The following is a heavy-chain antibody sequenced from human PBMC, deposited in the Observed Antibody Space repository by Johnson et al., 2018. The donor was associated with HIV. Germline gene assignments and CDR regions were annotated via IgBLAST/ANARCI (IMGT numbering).Heavy chain of an antibody. Sequence: QVQLVESGGGLVKPGGSLRLSCAASGFSFSDYYMSWIRQAPGKGLEWVSYISSSGSTIYYADSVVKGRFTISRDNAKNSVFLQMNSLRAEDTALYYCAKDILFLSRIGAFDIWGQGTMVTVSS. CDR3: AKDILFLSRIGAFDI. CDR2: ISSSGSTI. V-gene: IGHV3-11*01. J-gene: IGHJ3*02. CDR1: GFSFSDYY.